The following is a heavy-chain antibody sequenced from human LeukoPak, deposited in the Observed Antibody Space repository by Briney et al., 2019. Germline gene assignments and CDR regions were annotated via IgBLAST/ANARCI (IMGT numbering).Heavy chain of an antibody. CDR3: ARAHPIQVGATSVGEFDY. CDR1: GGSVSSGSYY. Sequence: KTSETLSLTCTVSGGSVSSGSYYWSWIRQPPGKGLEWIGYIYCSGSTNYNPSLKSRVTISVDTSKNQFSLKLSSVTAADTAVYYCARAHPIQVGATSVGEFDYWGQGTLVTASS. V-gene: IGHV4-61*01. J-gene: IGHJ4*02. D-gene: IGHD1-26*01. CDR2: IYCSGST.